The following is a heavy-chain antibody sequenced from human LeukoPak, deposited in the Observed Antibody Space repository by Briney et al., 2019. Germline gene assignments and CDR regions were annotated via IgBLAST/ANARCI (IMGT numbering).Heavy chain of an antibody. CDR2: INPNSGGT. CDR3: ASVSGAYCSGGSCYDYYYYGMDV. D-gene: IGHD2-15*01. CDR1: GYTFTGYY. Sequence: ASVKASCKASGYTFTGYYMHWVRQAPGQGLEWMGWINPNSGGTNYAQKFQGRVTMTRDTSISTAYMELSRLRSDDTAVYYCASVSGAYCSGGSCYDYYYYGMDVWGQGTTVTVSS. J-gene: IGHJ6*02. V-gene: IGHV1-2*02.